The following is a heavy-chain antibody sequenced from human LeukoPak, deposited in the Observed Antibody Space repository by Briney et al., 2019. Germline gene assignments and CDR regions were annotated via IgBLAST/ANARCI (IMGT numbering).Heavy chain of an antibody. CDR2: IRSKAHSYAT. D-gene: IGHD6-19*01. J-gene: IGHJ4*02. CDR1: GFTFIGTA. Sequence: GGSLRLSCATSGFTFIGTALHWVRQASGTGLEWVGRIRSKAHSYATAYAPSVKGRFTISRDDSKNTAYLEMNSLKTEDTAEYHCVPQWLVPPHNYWGQGTLVTVSS. V-gene: IGHV3-73*01. CDR3: VPQWLVPPHNY.